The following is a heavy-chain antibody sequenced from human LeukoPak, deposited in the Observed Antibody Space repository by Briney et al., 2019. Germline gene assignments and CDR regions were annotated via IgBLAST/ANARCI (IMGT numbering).Heavy chain of an antibody. CDR3: ARPGGWQLARGYYFDY. CDR2: IYTSGST. CDR1: SGCINGYY. Sequence: PSETLSLTCTVSSGCINGYYWSWIRQPAGKGLEWIGRIYTSGSTNYNPSLKSRVTMSVDTSKNQFSLKLSSVTAADTAVYYCARPGGWQLARGYYFDYWGQGTLVTVSS. D-gene: IGHD6-6*01. J-gene: IGHJ4*02. V-gene: IGHV4-4*07.